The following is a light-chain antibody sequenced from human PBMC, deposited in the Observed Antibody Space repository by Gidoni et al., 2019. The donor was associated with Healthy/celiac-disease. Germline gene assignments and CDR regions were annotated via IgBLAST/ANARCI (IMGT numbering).Light chain of an antibody. V-gene: IGKV3-20*01. CDR1: QSVSSSY. Sequence: EIVLTQSPGTLSLSPGERATLSCRASQSVSSSYLAWYQQKPGQAPRLLIYGSSSRATVIPDRFSGSGSGTDFTLPISRLELEDFAVYYCQQYGSSPLTFGGGTKVEIK. CDR2: GSS. CDR3: QQYGSSPLT. J-gene: IGKJ4*01.